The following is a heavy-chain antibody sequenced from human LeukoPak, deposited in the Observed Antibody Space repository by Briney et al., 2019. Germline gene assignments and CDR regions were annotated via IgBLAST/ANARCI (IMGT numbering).Heavy chain of an antibody. CDR3: ASGSSGWYGTFDY. CDR1: GFTFSSYS. Sequence: GGSLRLSCAASGFTFSSYSMNWVRQAPGKGLEWVSVIYSGGSTYYADSVKGRFTISRDNSKNTLYLQMNTLRADDTAVYYCASGSSGWYGTFDYWGQGTLVTVSS. D-gene: IGHD6-19*01. V-gene: IGHV3-53*01. CDR2: IYSGGST. J-gene: IGHJ4*02.